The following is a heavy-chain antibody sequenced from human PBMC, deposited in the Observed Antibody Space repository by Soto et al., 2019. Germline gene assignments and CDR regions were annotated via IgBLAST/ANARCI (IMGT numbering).Heavy chain of an antibody. CDR3: ARLPKITGPYYFDY. J-gene: IGHJ4*02. Sequence: SVKVSCKASGGTFSRYSITWVRQTPGHGLEWIGRIIPIFGIASYAQKFQGRVTITADESTSTAYMELSSLRSEDTAVYYCARLPKITGPYYFDYWGQGTLVTVS. CDR1: GGTFSRYS. CDR2: IIPIFGIA. D-gene: IGHD3-16*01. V-gene: IGHV1-69*02.